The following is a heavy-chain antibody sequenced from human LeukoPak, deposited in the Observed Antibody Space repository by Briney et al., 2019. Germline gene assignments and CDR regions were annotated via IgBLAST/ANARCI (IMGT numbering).Heavy chain of an antibody. CDR3: ARVRLADERAWAY. Sequence: ATVNLSCKVSGYTFSDFYIHWVRRAPSPGREYVGWITPKSGDTYSPQTLQCRVTITKDASISTTYMGLSSLRSADTAVYFCARVRLADERAWAYWGEGTLVSASS. V-gene: IGHV1-2*02. CDR1: GYTFSDFY. D-gene: IGHD3-3*02. J-gene: IGHJ4*02. CDR2: ITPKSGDT.